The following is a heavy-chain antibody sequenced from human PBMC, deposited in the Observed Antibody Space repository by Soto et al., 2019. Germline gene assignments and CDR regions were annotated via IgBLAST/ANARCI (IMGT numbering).Heavy chain of an antibody. V-gene: IGHV3-48*03. CDR1: GLTFSTDE. CDR3: VREGGILAFDS. D-gene: IGHD1-1*01. CDR2: ISYTSTTI. J-gene: IGHJ4*02. Sequence: VVAGGDLVPPGGSLRLSCAVSGLTFSTDEMNWVRQAPGKGLEWLAYISYTSTTIKYADSVKGRFDVSRDNAKKSLYLQMNNLRVEDTAIYYCVREGGILAFDSWGQGTLVTVSS.